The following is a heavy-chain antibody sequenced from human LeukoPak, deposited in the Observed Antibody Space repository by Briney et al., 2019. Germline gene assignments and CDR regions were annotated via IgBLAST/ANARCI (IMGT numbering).Heavy chain of an antibody. D-gene: IGHD3-16*02. J-gene: IGHJ4*02. CDR3: ARRPRTWGSYRFPYYFDY. CDR2: ISSSSSYI. CDR1: GFTFSSYS. Sequence: GGSLRLSCAASGFTFSSYSMNWVRQAPGKGLEWVSSISSSSSYIYYADSVKGRFTISRDNAKNSLYLQMNSLRAEDTAVYYCARRPRTWGSYRFPYYFDYWGQGTLVTVSS. V-gene: IGHV3-21*01.